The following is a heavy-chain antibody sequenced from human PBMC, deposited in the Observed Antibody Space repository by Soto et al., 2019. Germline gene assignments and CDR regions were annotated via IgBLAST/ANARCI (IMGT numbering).Heavy chain of an antibody. J-gene: IGHJ4*02. V-gene: IGHV1-69*13. CDR2: IIPLFDTT. CDR3: ARASPSTSDRLCSRTLCYIPLH. Sequence: ATSAEASCKACGGRYGTCTSTWVRQATGQGLEWVGGIIPLFDTTNYAQKFQGRVTITADESTGTVYMEISSLRSEDTAVYFCARASPSTSDRLCSRTLCYIPLHWGQGKLVTVSS. D-gene: IGHD2-2*02. CDR1: GGRYGTCT.